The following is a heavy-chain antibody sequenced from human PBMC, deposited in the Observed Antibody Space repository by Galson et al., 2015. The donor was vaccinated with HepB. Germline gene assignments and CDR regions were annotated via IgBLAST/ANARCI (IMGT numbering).Heavy chain of an antibody. D-gene: IGHD3-9*01. V-gene: IGHV3-21*01. CDR3: ARDFDWVVHDAFDI. CDR1: GFTFSSYS. J-gene: IGHJ3*02. CDR2: ISSSSSYI. Sequence: SLRLSCAASGFTFSSYSMNWVRQAPGKGLEWVSSISSSSSYIYYADSVKGRFTIPRDNAKNSLYLQMNSLRAEDTAVYYCARDFDWVVHDAFDIWGQGTMVTVSS.